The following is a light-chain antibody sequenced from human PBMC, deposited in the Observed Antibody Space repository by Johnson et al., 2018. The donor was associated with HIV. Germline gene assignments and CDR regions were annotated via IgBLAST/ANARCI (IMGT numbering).Light chain of an antibody. Sequence: QSVLTQPPSVSAAPGQRVTISCSGSSSNIGNNYVSWYQHLPGTAPKVLIYDNHKRPSGIPDRVSGSKSGTSATLAITGLHTGDEADYYCGTWDSSLSAGVFGTGTKVTV. CDR2: DNH. V-gene: IGLV1-51*01. J-gene: IGLJ1*01. CDR3: GTWDSSLSAGV. CDR1: SSNIGNNY.